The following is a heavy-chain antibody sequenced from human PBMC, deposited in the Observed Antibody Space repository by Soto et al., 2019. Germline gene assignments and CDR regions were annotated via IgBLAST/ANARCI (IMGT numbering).Heavy chain of an antibody. J-gene: IGHJ6*02. V-gene: IGHV3-33*01. CDR3: ARDDEYSGNGMDV. D-gene: IGHD3-10*01. CDR2: ILNDGSNR. Sequence: QVQLVESGGGVVQPGRSLRLSCAASEFTFRNYGMHWVRQAPGKGLEWVAVILNDGSNRYHADSVKDRFTISRDNSKNTLYLQMNSLRAEDTAVYYCARDDEYSGNGMDVWGQGTTVTVS. CDR1: EFTFRNYG.